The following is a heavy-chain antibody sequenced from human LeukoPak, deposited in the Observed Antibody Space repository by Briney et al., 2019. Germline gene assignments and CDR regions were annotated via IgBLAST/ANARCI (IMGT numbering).Heavy chain of an antibody. D-gene: IGHD6-19*01. CDR3: ARVGSGYSSGPFDY. CDR2: INPNSGGT. Sequence: GASVKVSCKASGYTFTGYYMHWVRQAPGRGLEWMGWINPNSGGTNYAQKFQGRVTMTRDTSISTAYMELSRLRSDDTAVYYCARVGSGYSSGPFDYWGQGTLVTVSS. J-gene: IGHJ4*02. CDR1: GYTFTGYY. V-gene: IGHV1-2*02.